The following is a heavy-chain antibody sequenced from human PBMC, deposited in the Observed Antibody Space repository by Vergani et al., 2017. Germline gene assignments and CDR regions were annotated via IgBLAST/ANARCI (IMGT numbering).Heavy chain of an antibody. J-gene: IGHJ6*03. CDR1: GFTFSSYD. D-gene: IGHD3-10*01. V-gene: IGHV3-13*01. Sequence: EVQLVESGGGLVQPGGSLRLSCAASGFTFSSYDMHWVRQATGKGLEWVSAIGTAGDTYYPGSVKGRFTISRENAKNSLYLQMNSLRAGDTAVYYCARVGRGLYYYGSGKGYYYYYMDVWGKGTTVTVSS. CDR2: IGTAGDT. CDR3: ARVGRGLYYYGSGKGYYYYYMDV.